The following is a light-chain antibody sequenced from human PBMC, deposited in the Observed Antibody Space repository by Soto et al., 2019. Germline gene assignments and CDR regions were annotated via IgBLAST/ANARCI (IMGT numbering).Light chain of an antibody. J-gene: IGKJ4*01. Sequence: DIQITHSPSSLSASVGDRVTITCRASQSISSYLNWYQHKPGKAPKLLIYAASILQSGVPSRFSGSGSGTDFSLTISSLQPEDFATYYCHQSYSTPLTFGGGTKVEIK. CDR1: QSISSY. V-gene: IGKV1-39*01. CDR3: HQSYSTPLT. CDR2: AAS.